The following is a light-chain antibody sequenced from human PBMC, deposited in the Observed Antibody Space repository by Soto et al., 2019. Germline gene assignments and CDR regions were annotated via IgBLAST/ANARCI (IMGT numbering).Light chain of an antibody. V-gene: IGKV3-15*01. CDR3: QRYNNWPRT. Sequence: KKSADTLCVAPGEGPTLNIRASQGIGDTLAWYQHKPGQTPRLLIYDTSARATGVPARFSGSRSGPEFTITISSLQSEDFAIYYCQRYNNWPRTFGGGTKVDIK. CDR2: DTS. J-gene: IGKJ4*02. CDR1: QGIGDT.